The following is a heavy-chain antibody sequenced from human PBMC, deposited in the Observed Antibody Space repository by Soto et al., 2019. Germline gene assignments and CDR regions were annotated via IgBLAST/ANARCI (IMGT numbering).Heavy chain of an antibody. CDR3: ARDVSWGQQLVMEWFDP. D-gene: IGHD6-13*01. V-gene: IGHV1-18*01. CDR2: ISAYNGNT. Sequence: ASVKVSCKASGYTFTSYGISWVRQAPGQGLEWMGWISAYNGNTNYAQKLQGRVTMTTDTSTSTAYMELRSLRSDDTAVYYCARDVSWGQQLVMEWFDPWGQGTLVTVSS. CDR1: GYTFTSYG. J-gene: IGHJ5*02.